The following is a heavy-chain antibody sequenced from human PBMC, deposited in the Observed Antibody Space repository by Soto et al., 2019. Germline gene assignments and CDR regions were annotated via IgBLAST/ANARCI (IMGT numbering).Heavy chain of an antibody. Sequence: ASVKVSCKASGYTFTSYAMHWVRQAPGQRLEWMGWINAGNGNTKYSQKFQGRVTITRDTSASTAYMELSSLRSEDTAVYYCASPAIPNYYYYGMDVWGQVTTVTVSS. D-gene: IGHD2-2*02. J-gene: IGHJ6*02. CDR2: INAGNGNT. CDR3: ASPAIPNYYYYGMDV. CDR1: GYTFTSYA. V-gene: IGHV1-3*01.